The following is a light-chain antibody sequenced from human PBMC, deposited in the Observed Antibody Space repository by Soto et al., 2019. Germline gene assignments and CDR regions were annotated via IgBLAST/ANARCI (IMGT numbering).Light chain of an antibody. CDR2: DVS. Sequence: QSVLTQPASVSGSPGQSITISCTGTSSDVGGYNYVSWYQQHPGKAPKLMIYDVSNRPSGVSNRFSGSKSGHTASLTISGLQAEDEANYYCSSYTSSSTVVFGGGTKSPS. CDR3: SSYTSSSTVV. J-gene: IGLJ2*01. V-gene: IGLV2-14*01. CDR1: SSDVGGYNY.